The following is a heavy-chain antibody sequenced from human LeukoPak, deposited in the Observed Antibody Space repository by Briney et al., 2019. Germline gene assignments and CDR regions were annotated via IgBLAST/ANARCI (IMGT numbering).Heavy chain of an antibody. CDR2: INHSGST. CDR3: ARLRSSSPYYFDY. J-gene: IGHJ4*02. V-gene: IGHV4-34*01. D-gene: IGHD6-13*01. CDR1: GGSFSGYY. Sequence: PSETLSLTCAVYGGSFSGYYWSWIRQPPGKGLEWIGEINHSGSTNYNPSLKSRVTISVDTSKNQFSLKLSSVTAADTAVYYCARLRSSSPYYFDYWGQGTLVTVSS.